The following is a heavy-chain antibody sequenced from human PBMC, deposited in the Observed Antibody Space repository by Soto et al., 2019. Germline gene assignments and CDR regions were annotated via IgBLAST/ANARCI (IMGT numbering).Heavy chain of an antibody. Sequence: GGSLSLSCAASGFTFSSYGMHWVRQAPGKGLEWVAVISYDGSNKYYADSVKGRSTISRDNSKNTLYLQMNSLRAEDTAVYYCAKPLRYFDPDAFDIWGQGTMVTVSS. V-gene: IGHV3-30*18. CDR2: ISYDGSNK. CDR1: GFTFSSYG. J-gene: IGHJ3*02. D-gene: IGHD3-9*01. CDR3: AKPLRYFDPDAFDI.